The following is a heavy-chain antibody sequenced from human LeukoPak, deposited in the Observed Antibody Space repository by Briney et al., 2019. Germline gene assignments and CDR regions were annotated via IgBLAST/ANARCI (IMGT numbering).Heavy chain of an antibody. J-gene: IGHJ4*02. V-gene: IGHV4-34*01. CDR3: ARGLGSWKY. Sequence: KPSETLSLTCAVYGGSFSGYYWSWIRQPPGKGLEWIGEINHSGSTNYNPSLKSRVTISVDTSKNQLSLKLSSVTAADTAVYYCARGLGSWKYSGQGTLVTVSS. CDR2: INHSGST. D-gene: IGHD6-13*01. CDR1: GGSFSGYY.